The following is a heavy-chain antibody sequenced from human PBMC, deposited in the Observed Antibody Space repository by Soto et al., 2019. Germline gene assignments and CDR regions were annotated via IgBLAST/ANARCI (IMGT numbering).Heavy chain of an antibody. CDR3: AGRAQSRGFDP. CDR1: GYTFTSYP. J-gene: IGHJ5*01. V-gene: IGHV1-3*01. CDR2: INVASGNT. Sequence: ASVKVSCKSSGYTFTSYPLHWVRQAPGQRPEWMGWINVASGNTKYSQKFQGRVTITRDTSASTAYMDPTSLTSEDTAVYYCAGRAQSRGFDPWGQGTLVTVSS. D-gene: IGHD3-10*01.